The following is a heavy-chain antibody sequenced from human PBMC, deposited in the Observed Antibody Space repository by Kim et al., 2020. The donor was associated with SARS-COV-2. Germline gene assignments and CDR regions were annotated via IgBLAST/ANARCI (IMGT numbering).Heavy chain of an antibody. CDR2: ISYDGSNK. Sequence: GGSLRLSCAASGFTFSSYAMHWVRQAPGKGLEWVAVISYDGSNKYYADSVKGRFTISRDNSKNTLYLQMNSLRAEDTAVYYCARAGLGHQLLLEIHYWG. J-gene: IGHJ4*01. CDR1: GFTFSSYA. V-gene: IGHV3-30-3*01. D-gene: IGHD2-2*01. CDR3: ARAGLGHQLLLEIHY.